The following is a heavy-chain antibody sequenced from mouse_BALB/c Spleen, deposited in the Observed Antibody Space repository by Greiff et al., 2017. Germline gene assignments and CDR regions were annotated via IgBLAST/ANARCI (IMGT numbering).Heavy chain of an antibody. Sequence: QVQLQQSGADLAKPGASVKMSCKASGFTFTSYWMHWVKQRPGQGLEWIGYINPSTGYTEYNQKFKDKATLTADESSSTAYMQLSSLTSEDSAVYYCARDGDDAMDYWGQGTTVTVSS. CDR2: INPSTGYT. V-gene: IGHV1-7*01. D-gene: IGHD2-13*01. CDR3: ARDGDDAMDY. CDR1: GFTFTSYW. J-gene: IGHJ4*01.